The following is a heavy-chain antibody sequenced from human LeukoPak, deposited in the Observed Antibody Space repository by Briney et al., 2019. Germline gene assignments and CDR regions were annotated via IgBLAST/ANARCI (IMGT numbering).Heavy chain of an antibody. J-gene: IGHJ5*02. CDR2: INHSGST. CDR1: GGSFSGYY. V-gene: IGHV4-34*01. CDR3: ARNLQLWLPRWFDP. D-gene: IGHD5-18*01. Sequence: PSETLSLTCAVYGGSFSGYYWSWIRQPPGKGLEWIGEINHSGSTNYNPSLKSRVTISVDTSKNQFSLKLSSVTAADTAVYYCARNLQLWLPRWFDPWGQGTLVTVSP.